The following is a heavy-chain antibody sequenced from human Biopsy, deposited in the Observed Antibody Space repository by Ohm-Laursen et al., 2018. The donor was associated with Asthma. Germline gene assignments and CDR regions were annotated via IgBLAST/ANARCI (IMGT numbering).Heavy chain of an antibody. CDR1: CFTFGDYC. Sequence: FLRLSFAASCFTFGDYCMSLGRQVPGQGLEWVVNIKHDGSEKNHVDSLKGRFTISRDNAKNLLFLQMNSLRAEDTAVYYCARTFHFWSPYHAERYQLWGQGTLVTVSS. J-gene: IGHJ1*01. CDR2: IKHDGSEK. D-gene: IGHD3-3*01. CDR3: ARTFHFWSPYHAERYQL. V-gene: IGHV3-7*01.